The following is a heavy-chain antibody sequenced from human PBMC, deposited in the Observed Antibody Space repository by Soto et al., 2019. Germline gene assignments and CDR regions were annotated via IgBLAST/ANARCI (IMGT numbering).Heavy chain of an antibody. V-gene: IGHV3-7*03. CDR2: IRQDGNEK. CDR3: ARAPYYGVYFDY. J-gene: IGHJ4*02. D-gene: IGHD3-16*01. Sequence: GGSLRLSCAASGFTFSSYWMGWVRQAPGKGLEWVANIRQDGNEKYYVDSVKGRFTISRDHGKNSLYLQMNILRAEDTAVYYCARAPYYGVYFDYWGQGTPVTVSS. CDR1: GFTFSSYW.